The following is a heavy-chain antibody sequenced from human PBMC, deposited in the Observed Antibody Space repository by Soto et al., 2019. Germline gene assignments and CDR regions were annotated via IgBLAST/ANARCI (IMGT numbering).Heavy chain of an antibody. CDR1: GFTFSSYA. J-gene: IGHJ6*03. Sequence: GGSLRLSCAASGFTFSSYAMSWVRQAPGKGLEWVSAISGSGGSTYYADSVKGRFTISRDNSKNTLYLQMNSLRAEDTAVYYCGSWLTNPDYYYYYMDVWGKGTTVTVSS. V-gene: IGHV3-23*01. CDR3: GSWLTNPDYYYYYMDV. CDR2: ISGSGGST. D-gene: IGHD3-22*01.